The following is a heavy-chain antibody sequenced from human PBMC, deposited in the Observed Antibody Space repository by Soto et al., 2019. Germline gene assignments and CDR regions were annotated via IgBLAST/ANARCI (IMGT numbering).Heavy chain of an antibody. CDR1: GGTFSSYA. CDR2: IIPIFGTA. V-gene: IGHV1-69*06. Sequence: SVKSCKASGGTFSSYAISWVRQAPGQGLEWMGGIIPIFGTANYAQKFQGRVTITADKSTSTAYMELSSLRSEDTAVYYCARSSHYYGMDVWGQGTTVTVSS. J-gene: IGHJ6*02. CDR3: ARSSHYYGMDV.